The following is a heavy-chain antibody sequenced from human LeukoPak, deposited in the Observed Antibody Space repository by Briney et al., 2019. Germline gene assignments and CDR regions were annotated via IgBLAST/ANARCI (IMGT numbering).Heavy chain of an antibody. D-gene: IGHD1-26*01. CDR1: GFTFNTYG. CDR3: AKLVGDFPFDC. J-gene: IGHJ4*02. Sequence: PGGSLRLSCAASGFTFNTYGMSWVRQAPGKGVEEVSTITSSGRGTYYADSVKGRFTISRDNSRNTLFLQMNSLRGEDTAVYYCAKLVGDFPFDCWGQGTLVTVSS. V-gene: IGHV3-23*01. CDR2: ITSSGRGT.